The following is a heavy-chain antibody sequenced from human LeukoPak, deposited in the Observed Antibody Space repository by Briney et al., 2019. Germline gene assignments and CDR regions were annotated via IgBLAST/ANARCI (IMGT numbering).Heavy chain of an antibody. V-gene: IGHV4-59*01. J-gene: IGHJ4*02. D-gene: IGHD6-13*01. CDR2: IYYSGST. CDR1: GGSISSYY. CDR3: ARVAAAGLFDY. Sequence: PSETLPLTCTVSGGSISSYYWSWIRQPPGKGLEWIGYIYYSGSTNYNPSLKSRVTISVDTSKNQFSLKLSSVTAADTAVYYCARVAAAGLFDYWGQGTLVTVSS.